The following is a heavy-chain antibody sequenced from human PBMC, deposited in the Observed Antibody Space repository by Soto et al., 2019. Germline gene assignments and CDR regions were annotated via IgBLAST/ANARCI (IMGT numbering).Heavy chain of an antibody. CDR1: GYTFTSYA. Sequence: GASVKVSCKASGYTFTSYAMHWVRQAPGQRLEWMGWINAGNGNTKYSQKFQGWVTMTRDTSISTAYMELSRLRSDDTAVYYCARGYYGSGSWGPYDAFDIWGQGTMVTVSS. J-gene: IGHJ3*02. V-gene: IGHV1-3*01. CDR2: INAGNGNT. CDR3: ARGYYGSGSWGPYDAFDI. D-gene: IGHD3-10*01.